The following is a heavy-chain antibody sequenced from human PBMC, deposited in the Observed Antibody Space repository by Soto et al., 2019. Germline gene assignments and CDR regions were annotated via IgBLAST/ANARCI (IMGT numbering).Heavy chain of an antibody. Sequence: PSETLSLTCTVSGGSISSGGYYWSWIRQHPGKGLEWIGYIYYSGSTYYNPSLKSRVTISVDTSKNQFSLKLSSVTAADTAVYYCARNYVLAGGFRMDFDYWGQGTLVTVSS. CDR3: ARNYVLAGGFRMDFDY. CDR1: GGSISSGGYY. CDR2: IYYSGST. D-gene: IGHD3-16*01. V-gene: IGHV4-31*03. J-gene: IGHJ4*02.